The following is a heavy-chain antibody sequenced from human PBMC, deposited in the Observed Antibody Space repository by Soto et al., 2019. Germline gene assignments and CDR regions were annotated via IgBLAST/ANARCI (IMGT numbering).Heavy chain of an antibody. CDR2: IIPIVGTG. CDR3: ALNDTAAARPGTHA. CDR1: GGSISSYA. V-gene: IGHV1-69*13. D-gene: IGHD3-22*01. Sequence: ASVKVSCKAPGGSISSYAMRWVRQAPGQGLEWMGGIIPIVGTGNYAQNFQGRVTITADESTSTAYMELSSLRSEDTAMYYCALNDTAAARPGTHARGHATPVSV. J-gene: IGHJ1*01.